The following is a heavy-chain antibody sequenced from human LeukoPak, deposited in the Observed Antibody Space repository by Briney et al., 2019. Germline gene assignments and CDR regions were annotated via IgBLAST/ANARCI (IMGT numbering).Heavy chain of an antibody. J-gene: IGHJ3*02. CDR3: AGSSTLWAFDI. CDR2: IYSGGST. V-gene: IGHV3-53*01. D-gene: IGHD2-2*01. CDR1: GLTFSDYS. Sequence: PGGSLRLSCAASGLTFSDYSMSWVRQAPGKGLEWVSVIYSGGSTYYADSVKGRFTISRDNSKNTLYLQMNSLRAEDTAVYYCAGSSTLWAFDIWGQGTMVTVSS.